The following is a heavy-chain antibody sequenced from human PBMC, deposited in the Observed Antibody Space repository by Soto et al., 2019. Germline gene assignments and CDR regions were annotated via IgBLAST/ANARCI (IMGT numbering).Heavy chain of an antibody. D-gene: IGHD2-15*01. J-gene: IGHJ4*02. CDR2: VGGSGDST. CDR3: AKSPLGYCSGGTFYPPHYFDY. CDR1: AFTFSHYA. V-gene: IGHV3-23*01. Sequence: EVQLLDSGGGLVQPGGSLRLSCAVSAFTFSHYAMSWVRHAPGKGLEWVSGVGGSGDSTYYADSVKGRFTISRDNSKDTLYLQMNSLRAEDTAVYYCAKSPLGYCSGGTFYPPHYFDYWGQGTLVTVSS.